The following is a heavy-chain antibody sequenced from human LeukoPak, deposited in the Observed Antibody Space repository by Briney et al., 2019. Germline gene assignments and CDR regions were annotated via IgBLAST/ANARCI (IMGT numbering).Heavy chain of an antibody. CDR2: ISGSGGNT. D-gene: IGHD6-19*01. V-gene: IGHV3-23*01. J-gene: IGHJ5*02. Sequence: QPGGSLRLSCAASGFPFSSYAMSWVRRAPGKGLEWVSSISGSGGNTYYAQSVKGRFSISRDNSKNTLNLPMDSLRADDTALYFCAKDPWNTAVANTNGWFDPWGQGTLVTVSS. CDR1: GFPFSSYA. CDR3: AKDPWNTAVANTNGWFDP.